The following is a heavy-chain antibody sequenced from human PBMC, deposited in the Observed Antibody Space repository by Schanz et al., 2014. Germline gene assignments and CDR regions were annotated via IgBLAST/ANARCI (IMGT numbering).Heavy chain of an antibody. J-gene: IGHJ4*02. CDR3: ASGTDCHLHY. CDR1: GFTLSNSD. CDR2: IVYLGDT. D-gene: IGHD1-1*01. V-gene: IGHV3-13*01. Sequence: EQLVESGGGLVKPGGSLRLSCAASGFTLSNSDMHWVRQGTGKGLEWVSTIVYLGDTYYPDSVKGRFTVSRDSGQNSLYLQMNSLRAGDTAVYYCASGTDCHLHYWGQGALVTVSS.